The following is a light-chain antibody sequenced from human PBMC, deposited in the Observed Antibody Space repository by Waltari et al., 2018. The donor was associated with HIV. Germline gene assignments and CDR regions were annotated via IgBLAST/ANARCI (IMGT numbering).Light chain of an antibody. CDR1: RSNSGSTS. Sequence: QSVLTHPPSASGTPGQRVTISCSGSRSNSGSTSVHWYQQIPGTTPKLLSYRNNQRPSGVPDRFSGSKSGTSASLAISGLRSEDEADYYCAAWDDSLSGWVFGGGTKLTVL. CDR2: RNN. V-gene: IGLV1-47*01. J-gene: IGLJ3*02. CDR3: AAWDDSLSGWV.